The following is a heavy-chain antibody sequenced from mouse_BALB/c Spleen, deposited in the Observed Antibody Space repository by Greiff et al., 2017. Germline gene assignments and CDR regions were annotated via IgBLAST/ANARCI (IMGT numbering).Heavy chain of an antibody. V-gene: IGHV2-9*02. Sequence: QVQLKESGPGLVAPSQSLSITCTVSGFSLTSYGVHWVRQPPGKGLEWLGVIWAGGSTNYNSALMSRLSISKDNSKSQVFLKMNSLQTDDTAMYYCSYYGNPHYYAMDYWGQGTSVTVSS. J-gene: IGHJ4*01. CDR3: SYYGNPHYYAMDY. CDR1: GFSLTSYG. CDR2: IWAGGST. D-gene: IGHD2-1*01.